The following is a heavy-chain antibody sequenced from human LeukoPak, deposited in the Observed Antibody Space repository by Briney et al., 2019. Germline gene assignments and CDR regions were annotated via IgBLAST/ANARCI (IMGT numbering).Heavy chain of an antibody. D-gene: IGHD2-2*01. J-gene: IGHJ5*02. CDR2: LYYSGST. V-gene: IGHV4-59*12. CDR3: ARLRGRGYCSSTSCYSTGWFDP. Sequence: SETLSLTCAVYGGSFSGYYWSWIRQPPGKGLEWIGSLYYSGSTNYNPSLKSRVTISVDTSKNQFSLKLSSVTAADTAVYYCARLRGRGYCSSTSCYSTGWFDPWGQGTLVTVSS. CDR1: GGSFSGYY.